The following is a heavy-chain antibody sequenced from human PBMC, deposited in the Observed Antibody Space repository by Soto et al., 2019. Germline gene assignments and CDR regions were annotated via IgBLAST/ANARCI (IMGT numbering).Heavy chain of an antibody. D-gene: IGHD1-26*01. J-gene: IGHJ4*02. V-gene: IGHV4-59*01. CDR1: GGSTSGYY. CDR2: IYYSGST. CDR3: ARVQSGSYALYYFDY. Sequence: SETLSLTCTVSGGSTSGYYWSWIRQFPGQGLEWIGYIYYSGSTNYNPSLKSRVTISVDKSKNQFSLKLISVTAGDTAVYFCARVQSGSYALYYFDYWGQGTLVTVSS.